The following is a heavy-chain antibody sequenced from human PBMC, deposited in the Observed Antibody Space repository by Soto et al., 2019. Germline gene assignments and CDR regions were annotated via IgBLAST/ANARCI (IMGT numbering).Heavy chain of an antibody. CDR1: GFTVRGSF. D-gene: IGHD5-18*01. CDR3: ARTKVTPGPSYMGV. CDR2: IYDGGST. J-gene: IGHJ6*03. Sequence: EVQLLESGGDLVQPGGSLRLSCVASGFTVRGSFLSWIRQAPGKGLEWVSGIYDGGSTDYAASMKGRFTISRDISTNTIYMQMNTLRAEDTAVYYCARTKVTPGPSYMGVWGNGTTVTVS. V-gene: IGHV3-66*01.